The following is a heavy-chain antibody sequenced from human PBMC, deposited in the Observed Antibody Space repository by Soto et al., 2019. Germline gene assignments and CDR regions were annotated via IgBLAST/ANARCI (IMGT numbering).Heavy chain of an antibody. Sequence: GGSLRLSCAASGFTLSTYGMHWVRQAPGKGLEWVALISRDGSASYYADSVKGRFIISRDTSNNTLYIQMNGLRTEDTAVYYCAKYSSSSHYYYYYGMDVWGQGTTVTVSS. CDR1: GFTLSTYG. J-gene: IGHJ6*02. CDR3: AKYSSSSHYYYYYGMDV. D-gene: IGHD6-6*01. CDR2: ISRDGSAS. V-gene: IGHV3-30*18.